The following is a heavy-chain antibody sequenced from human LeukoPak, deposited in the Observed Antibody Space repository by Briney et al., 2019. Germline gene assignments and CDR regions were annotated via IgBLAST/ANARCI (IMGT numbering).Heavy chain of an antibody. CDR1: GFPFSTYG. Sequence: GGPLRFPGGAPGFPFSTYGRPGVPRAPGKGREGVAFLRYDGSNKYYADSGKGRFTISRDNSKNPLYLQKNSLRPEDTAVYYCAKDPVVFGVAKYYFDYWGQGTLVTVSS. CDR3: AKDPVVFGVAKYYFDY. V-gene: IGHV3-30*02. CDR2: LRYDGSNK. J-gene: IGHJ4*02. D-gene: IGHD3-3*01.